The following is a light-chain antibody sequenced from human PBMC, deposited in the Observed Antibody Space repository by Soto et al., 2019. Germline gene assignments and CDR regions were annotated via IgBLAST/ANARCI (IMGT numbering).Light chain of an antibody. CDR2: GAS. Sequence: NGVSHSPGSLSLSPGDTATLSCRASQSMSNSNLAWYKHKPGQAPRLLIYGASNRATGIPDRFSGSGSGTDFILTINRLEPEDFAVYYCQEFASNFGGGTRLEI. CDR1: QSMSNSN. CDR3: QEFASN. J-gene: IGKJ5*01. V-gene: IGKV3-20*01.